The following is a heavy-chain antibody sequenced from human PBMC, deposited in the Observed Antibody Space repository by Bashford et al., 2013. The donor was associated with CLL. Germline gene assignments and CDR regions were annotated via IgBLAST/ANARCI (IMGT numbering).Heavy chain of an antibody. CDR1: GGSISSGGYY. Sequence: SETLSLTCTVSGGSISSGGYYWSWIRQHPGKGLEWIGYIYYSGSTYYNPSLKSRVSISVDTSKNQFSLRLTSVTAEDTAVYYCARGYYYDSSGYFPIDYWGQGTLVTVSS. CDR3: ARGYYYDSSGYFPIDY. V-gene: IGHV4-31*03. J-gene: IGHJ4*02. D-gene: IGHD3-22*01. CDR2: IYYSGST.